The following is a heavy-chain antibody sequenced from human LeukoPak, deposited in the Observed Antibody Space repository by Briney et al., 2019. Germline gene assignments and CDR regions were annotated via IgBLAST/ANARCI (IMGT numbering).Heavy chain of an antibody. D-gene: IGHD5-18*01. CDR1: GGSISSSSYY. CDR3: ARGDITIQLWFFSY. V-gene: IGHV4-39*01. CDR2: IYYSGST. J-gene: IGHJ4*02. Sequence: PSETLSLTCTVSGGSISSSSYYWGWIRQPPRKGLGWYGSIYYSGSTYYNPSLKSRVTISVDTSKNQFSLKLSSVTAADTAVYYCARGDITIQLWFFSYWGQGTLVTVSS.